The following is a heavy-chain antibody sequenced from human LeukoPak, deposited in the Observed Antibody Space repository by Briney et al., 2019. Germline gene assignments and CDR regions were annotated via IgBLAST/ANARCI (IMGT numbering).Heavy chain of an antibody. V-gene: IGHV3-74*01. Sequence: PGGSLRLSCAASGFTFSSYWMHWVRQAPGKGLVWVSRINSDGSSTSYADSVKGRFTISRDNAKNTLYPQMNSLRAEDTAVYYCASLDGSGTFDYWGQGTLVTVSS. D-gene: IGHD3-10*01. J-gene: IGHJ4*02. CDR3: ASLDGSGTFDY. CDR2: INSDGSST. CDR1: GFTFSSYW.